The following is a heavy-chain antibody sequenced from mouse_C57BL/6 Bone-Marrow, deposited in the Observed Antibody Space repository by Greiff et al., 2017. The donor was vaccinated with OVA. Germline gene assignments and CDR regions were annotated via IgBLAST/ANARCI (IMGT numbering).Heavy chain of an antibody. CDR1: GYTFTSYW. Sequence: QVQLQQPGAELVKPGASVKLSCKASGYTFTSYWMHWVKQRPGQGLEWIGLIHPNSGSTNYNEKFKSKARLTVYKSTSTYNVQHSSMSSEDAADYYGTRLNYYAAFAYWGQGTLVTVSA. V-gene: IGHV1-64*01. CDR3: TRLNYYAAFAY. CDR2: IHPNSGST. J-gene: IGHJ3*01. D-gene: IGHD1-1*01.